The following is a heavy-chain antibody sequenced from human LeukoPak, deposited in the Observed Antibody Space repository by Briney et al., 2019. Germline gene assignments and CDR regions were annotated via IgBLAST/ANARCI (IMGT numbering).Heavy chain of an antibody. D-gene: IGHD6-13*01. J-gene: IGHJ6*03. CDR1: GYSFTSYW. CDR2: IYPGDSDT. CDR3: ARQRGRSAGTYYYYMDV. V-gene: IGHV5-51*01. Sequence: GESLKISCKGSGYSFTSYWIGWVRQMPGKGLEWMGIIYPGDSDTRYSPSFQGQVTISADKSISTAYLQWSSPKASDTAMYYCARQRGRSAGTYYYYMDVWGKGTTVTVSS.